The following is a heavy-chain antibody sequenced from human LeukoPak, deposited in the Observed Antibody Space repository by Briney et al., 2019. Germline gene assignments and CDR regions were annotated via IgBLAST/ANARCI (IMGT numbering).Heavy chain of an antibody. CDR2: INQDGSER. CDR1: GYTLSKLW. J-gene: IGHJ4*02. CDR3: SYRANSRYPYYLDW. V-gene: IGHV3-7*05. Sequence: PGGSLRLSCGASGYTLSKLWMIWVRQAPGQGLEWVANINQDGSERRYVGSVEGRFTISRDNAKNSLFLQMSSLRVEDTAVYYRSYRANSRYPYYLDWWGQGTLVTVSS. D-gene: IGHD3-9*01.